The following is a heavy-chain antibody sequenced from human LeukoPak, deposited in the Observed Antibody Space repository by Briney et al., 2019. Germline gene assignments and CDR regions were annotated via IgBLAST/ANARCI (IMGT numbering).Heavy chain of an antibody. CDR1: GGSISSYY. Sequence: SETLSLTCTVSGGSISSYYWSWIRQPPGKGLEWIGYIYTSGSTNYNPSLKSRVTISVDTSKNQFSLKLSSVTAADAAVYYCARGKRYCSSTSCYHWFDPWGQGTLVTVSS. CDR2: IYTSGST. D-gene: IGHD2-2*01. V-gene: IGHV4-4*09. J-gene: IGHJ5*02. CDR3: ARGKRYCSSTSCYHWFDP.